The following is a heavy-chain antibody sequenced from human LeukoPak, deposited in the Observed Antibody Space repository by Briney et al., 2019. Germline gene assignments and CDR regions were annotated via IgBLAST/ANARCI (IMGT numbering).Heavy chain of an antibody. CDR3: ATLPRLRGSYVDY. J-gene: IGHJ4*02. V-gene: IGHV4-4*02. CDR2: IYHSGST. D-gene: IGHD3-16*01. Sequence: PGGSLRLSCAASGFTVSSNYMSWVRQPPGKGLEWIGEIYHSGSTNYNPSLKSRVTISVDKSKNQFSLKLSSVTAADTAVYYCATLPRLRGSYVDYWGQGTLVTVSS. CDR1: GFTVSSNY.